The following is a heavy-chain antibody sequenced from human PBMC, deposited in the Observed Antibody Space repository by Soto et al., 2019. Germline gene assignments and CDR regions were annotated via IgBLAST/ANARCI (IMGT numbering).Heavy chain of an antibody. CDR3: ARLRVDYYDSSGYYYPGGYFDY. J-gene: IGHJ4*02. V-gene: IGHV1-69*13. CDR2: IIPIFGTA. Sequence: SVKVSCKASGGTFSSYAISWVRQAPGQGLEWMGGIIPIFGTANYAQKFQGRVMITADESTSTAYMELSSLRSEDTAVYYCARLRVDYYDSSGYYYPGGYFDYWGQGTLVTGLL. CDR1: GGTFSSYA. D-gene: IGHD3-22*01.